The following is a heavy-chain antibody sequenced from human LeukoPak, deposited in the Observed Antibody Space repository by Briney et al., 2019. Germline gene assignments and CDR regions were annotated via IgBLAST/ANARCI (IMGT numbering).Heavy chain of an antibody. CDR2: IYSGGST. CDR1: GFTVSSTY. V-gene: IGHV3-66*01. J-gene: IGHJ3*02. Sequence: GGSLRLSCAASGFTVSSTYMSWVRQAPGKGLEWVSLIYSGGSTYYADSVKGRFTISRDNSKNTLYLQMNSLRAEDTAVYYRARDSRQDYYDSSGYLWFAFDIWGQGTMVTVSS. CDR3: ARDSRQDYYDSSGYLWFAFDI. D-gene: IGHD3-22*01.